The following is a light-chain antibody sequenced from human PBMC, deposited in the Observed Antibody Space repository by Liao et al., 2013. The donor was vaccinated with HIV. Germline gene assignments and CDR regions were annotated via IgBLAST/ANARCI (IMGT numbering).Light chain of an antibody. CDR2: YDT. CDR1: TVGSKS. CDR3: QVWDSSRGV. J-gene: IGLJ3*02. Sequence: SYVLTQPPSVSVAPGKTATLTCGGHTVGSKSVHWYQQKPGQAPVLVIYYDTDRPSRIPDRYSGSKSGNTATLTISRVEAGDEADYYCQVWDSSRGVFGGGTKLTVL. V-gene: IGLV3-21*01.